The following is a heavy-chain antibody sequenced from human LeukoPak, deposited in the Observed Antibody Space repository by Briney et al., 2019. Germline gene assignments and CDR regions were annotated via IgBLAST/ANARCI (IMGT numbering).Heavy chain of an antibody. J-gene: IGHJ5*02. V-gene: IGHV3-66*04. CDR3: ARLVTGTTVINSGWVDP. CDR2: SYSGGNK. D-gene: IGHD4-23*01. Sequence: GGSLRLSCAASGFTVSSNYMTWVRQAPGKGLEGASVSYSGGNKYYADSVKGRFSISRDNSKNTVYLQMNSLRAEDTAVYYCARLVTGTTVINSGWVDPWGQGTLVTVSS. CDR1: GFTVSSNY.